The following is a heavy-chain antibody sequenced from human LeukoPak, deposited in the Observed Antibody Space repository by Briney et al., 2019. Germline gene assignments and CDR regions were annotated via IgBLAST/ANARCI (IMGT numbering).Heavy chain of an antibody. V-gene: IGHV4-34*01. CDR3: ARGRGYVWGSYRYSYHYFDY. J-gene: IGHJ4*02. Sequence: SETLSLTWAVYGGSFSGYYWSWIRQPPGKGLEWIGEINHSGSTNYNPSLKSRVTISVDTSKNQFSLKLSSVTAADTAVYYCARGRGYVWGSYRYSYHYFDYWGQGTLVTVSS. D-gene: IGHD3-16*02. CDR2: INHSGST. CDR1: GGSFSGYY.